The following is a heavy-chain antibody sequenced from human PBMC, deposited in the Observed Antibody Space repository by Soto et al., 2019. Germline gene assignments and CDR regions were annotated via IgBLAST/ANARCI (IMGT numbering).Heavy chain of an antibody. D-gene: IGHD5-12*01. CDR3: ASVSFVATILGWFDP. CDR2: INAGNGNT. CDR1: GYTFTSYA. V-gene: IGHV1-3*01. Sequence: GASVKVSCKASGYTFTSYAMHWVRQAPGQRLEWMGWINAGNGNTKYSQKFQGRVTITRDTSASTAYMELSSLRSEDTAVYYCASVSFVATILGWFDPCCQGTLVTVS. J-gene: IGHJ5*01.